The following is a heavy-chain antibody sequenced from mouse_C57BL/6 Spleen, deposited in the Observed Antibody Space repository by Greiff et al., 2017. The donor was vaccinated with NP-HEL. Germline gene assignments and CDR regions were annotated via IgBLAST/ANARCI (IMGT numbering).Heavy chain of an antibody. Sequence: DVQLVESGPGLVKPSPSLSLTCSVTGYSITSGYYWNWIRQFPGNKLEWMGYISYDGSNNYNPSLKNRISITRDTSKNQFFLKLNSVTTEDTATYYCARNGTGRDDWGQGTTLTVSS. J-gene: IGHJ2*01. CDR1: GYSITSGYY. CDR2: ISYDGSN. CDR3: ARNGTGRDD. D-gene: IGHD4-1*01. V-gene: IGHV3-6*01.